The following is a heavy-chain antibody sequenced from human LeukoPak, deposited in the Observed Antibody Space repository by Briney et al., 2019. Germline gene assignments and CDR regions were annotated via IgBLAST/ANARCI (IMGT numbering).Heavy chain of an antibody. CDR3: ARHAPPYYDILTGYYPATTPFDY. D-gene: IGHD3-9*01. V-gene: IGHV4-59*08. CDR2: IYYSGST. J-gene: IGHJ4*02. CDR1: GVSISSYY. Sequence: SETLSLTCTVSGVSISSYYWSWLRQPPGKGLEWVGYIYYSGSTNYNPSLKSRVTISVDTSKNQFSLKLSSVTAAHTAVYYCARHAPPYYDILTGYYPATTPFDYWGQGTLVTVSS.